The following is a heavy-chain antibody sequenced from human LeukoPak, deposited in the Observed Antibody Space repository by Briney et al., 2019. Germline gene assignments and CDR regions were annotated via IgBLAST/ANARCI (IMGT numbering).Heavy chain of an antibody. D-gene: IGHD6-13*01. J-gene: IGHJ5*02. CDR1: GYTFTSYA. V-gene: IGHV1-3*01. CDR2: INAGNGNT. Sequence: GASVKVSCKASGYTFTSYAMHWVRQAPGQRLEWMGWINAGNGNTKYSQKFQGRVTITRDTSASTAYMELSSLRSEDTAVYYCARDPLGSSSWWANNWFDPWGQGTLVTVSS. CDR3: ARDPLGSSSWWANNWFDP.